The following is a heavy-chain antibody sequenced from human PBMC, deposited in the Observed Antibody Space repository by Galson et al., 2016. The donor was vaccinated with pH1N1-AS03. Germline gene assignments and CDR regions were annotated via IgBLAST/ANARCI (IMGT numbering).Heavy chain of an antibody. CDR2: ISPYNGNT. J-gene: IGHJ3*02. D-gene: IGHD3-16*01. CDR3: AGEMGIMDAFDI. CDR1: AYTFTTYG. V-gene: IGHV1-18*01. Sequence: SVKVSCKASAYTFTTYGISWVRQAPGQGLEWMGWISPYNGNTNYAQKLQGRVTMTTDTSTSTAYMELRRLKSDDTAVYYCAGEMGIMDAFDIWGQGKMVTVAS.